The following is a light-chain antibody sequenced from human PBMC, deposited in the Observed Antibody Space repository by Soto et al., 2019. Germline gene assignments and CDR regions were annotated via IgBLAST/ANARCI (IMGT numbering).Light chain of an antibody. V-gene: IGKV2-28*01. CDR2: LGS. CDR3: MQALQTPPT. J-gene: IGKJ5*01. CDR1: QSLLHSNGYNF. Sequence: DIAMTQSPLSLPVTPGEPASISCRSNQSLLHSNGYNFLNWYLQKPGQSPQLLIYLGSNRASGVPDRFSGSGSGTDFTLKISRVEAEDVGVYYCMQALQTPPTFGQGTRLEIK.